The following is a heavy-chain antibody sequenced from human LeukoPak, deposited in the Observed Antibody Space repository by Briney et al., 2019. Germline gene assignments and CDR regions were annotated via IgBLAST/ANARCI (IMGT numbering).Heavy chain of an antibody. CDR3: ASDHYDNSGHLL. CDR2: INTDGSST. J-gene: IGHJ4*02. V-gene: IGHV3-74*01. Sequence: GGSLRLSCAASGFTFSSCWMHWVRQAPGKGLVWVSRINTDGSSTSYADSVKGRFTISRDNAKNSLNRLSAEDTAFYYCASDHYDNSGHLLWGQGTLVTVSS. D-gene: IGHD3-22*01. CDR1: GFTFSSCW.